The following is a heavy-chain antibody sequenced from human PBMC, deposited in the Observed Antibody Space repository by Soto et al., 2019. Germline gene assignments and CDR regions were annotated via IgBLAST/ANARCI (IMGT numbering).Heavy chain of an antibody. D-gene: IGHD3-3*01. J-gene: IGHJ3*02. CDR3: ATVLPDYDFWSGYDAFDI. CDR1: GYTLTELS. CDR2: FDPEDGET. V-gene: IGHV1-24*01. Sequence: ASVKVSCNVSGYTLTELSMHWVRRAPGKGREWMGGFDPEDGETIYAQKFQGRVTMTEDTSTDTAYMELSSLRSEDTAVYYCATVLPDYDFWSGYDAFDIWGQGTMVTVSS.